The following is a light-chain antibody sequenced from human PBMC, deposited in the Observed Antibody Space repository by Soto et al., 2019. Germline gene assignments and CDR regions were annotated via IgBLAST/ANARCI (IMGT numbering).Light chain of an antibody. CDR2: AAS. V-gene: IGKV1-12*01. CDR1: QGISSW. CDR3: QQANSFPIT. J-gene: IGKJ5*01. Sequence: DIRMTQSPSSVSASVGDRVTITCRASQGISSWLAWYQRKPGKAPNLLIYAASSLQSGVPSRFSGSGSGTDFTLTISNLQPEDFATYYCQQANSFPITFGQGTRLEIK.